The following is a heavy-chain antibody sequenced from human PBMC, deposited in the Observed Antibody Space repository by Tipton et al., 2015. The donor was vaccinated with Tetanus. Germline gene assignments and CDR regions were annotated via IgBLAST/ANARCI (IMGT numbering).Heavy chain of an antibody. CDR2: INPNSGGT. D-gene: IGHD6-13*01. CDR3: ARDPGIASAGLWFDP. CDR1: GYTFTGYY. Sequence: QSGAEVKKPGASVKVSCKASGYTFTGYYMHWVRQAPGQGLEWMGWINPNSGGTNYAQKFQGRVTMTRDTSISTAYMDLNSLRSEDTAVYYCARDPGIASAGLWFDPWGQGTLVTVSS. J-gene: IGHJ5*02. V-gene: IGHV1-2*02.